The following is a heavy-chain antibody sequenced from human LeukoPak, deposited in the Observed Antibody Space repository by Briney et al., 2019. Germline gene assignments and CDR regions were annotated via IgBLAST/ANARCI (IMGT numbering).Heavy chain of an antibody. CDR2: ISSSSSYI. CDR1: GFPFSSYS. V-gene: IGHV3-21*01. Sequence: GGSLRLSCAASGFPFSSYSMTWVRQAPGKGLEWVSSISSSSSYIYYADSVKGRFTISRDNAKNSLYLQMNSLRAEDTAVYYCARDVSGQLDHWGQGTLVTVSS. J-gene: IGHJ5*02. CDR3: ARDVSGQLDH. D-gene: IGHD1-26*01.